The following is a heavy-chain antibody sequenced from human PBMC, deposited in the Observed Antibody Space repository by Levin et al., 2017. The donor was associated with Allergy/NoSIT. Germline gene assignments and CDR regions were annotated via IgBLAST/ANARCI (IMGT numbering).Heavy chain of an antibody. D-gene: IGHD2-15*01. Sequence: LSLTCAASGITVRSHYMSWVRQAPGRGLEWVSSIYSGGTTYYADSVKGRFTISRDNSKSTLYLQMNTLRVEDTAVYYCTRSRDCSGGACYRGVFDYWGQGILVTVSS. CDR3: TRSRDCSGGACYRGVFDY. V-gene: IGHV3-66*01. CDR2: IYSGGTT. J-gene: IGHJ4*02. CDR1: GITVRSHY.